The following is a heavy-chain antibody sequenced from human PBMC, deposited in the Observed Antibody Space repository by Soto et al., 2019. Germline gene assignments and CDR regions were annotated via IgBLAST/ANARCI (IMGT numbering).Heavy chain of an antibody. V-gene: IGHV4-59*08. J-gene: IGHJ4*02. CDR3: ARHNYGSGSTYFDY. CDR2: IYYSGST. D-gene: IGHD3-10*01. CDR1: GGSISSYY. Sequence: SETLSLTCTVSGGSISSYYWSWIRQPPGKGLEWIGYIYYSGSTNYNPSLKSRVTISVDTSKNQFSLKLNSMTAADTAVYYCARHNYGSGSTYFDYWGQGTLITVSS.